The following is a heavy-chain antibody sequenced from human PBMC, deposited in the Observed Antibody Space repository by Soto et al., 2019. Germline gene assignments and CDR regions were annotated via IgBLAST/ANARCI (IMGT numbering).Heavy chain of an antibody. CDR1: GGSISSYY. J-gene: IGHJ4*02. CDR3: ARGRYGSGSSVDY. Sequence: PSETLSLTCTVSGGSISSYYWSWIRQPPGKGLEWIGYIYYSGSTNYNPSLKSRVTISVDTSKNQFSLKLSSVTAADTAVYYCARGRYGSGSSVDYWGQGTLVTVS. D-gene: IGHD3-10*01. V-gene: IGHV4-59*01. CDR2: IYYSGST.